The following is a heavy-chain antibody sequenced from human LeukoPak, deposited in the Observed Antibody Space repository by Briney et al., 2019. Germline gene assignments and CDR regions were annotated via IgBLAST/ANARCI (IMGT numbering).Heavy chain of an antibody. CDR2: IKQDGSEK. CDR1: GFTFSSYW. Sequence: GGSLRLSCAASGFTFSSYWMSWARQAPGKGLEWVANIKQDGSEKYYVDSVKGRFTISRDNAKNSLYLQMNSLRAEDTAVYYCARHQVQVTIFHVRGAFDIWGQGTMVTVSS. V-gene: IGHV3-7*01. J-gene: IGHJ3*02. CDR3: ARHQVQVTIFHVRGAFDI. D-gene: IGHD3-3*01.